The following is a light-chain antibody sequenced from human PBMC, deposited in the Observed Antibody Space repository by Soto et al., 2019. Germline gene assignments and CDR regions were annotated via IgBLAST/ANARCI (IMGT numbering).Light chain of an antibody. Sequence: EIVLTQSPATLSLSPGEGASLSCRASQSVSSNLAWYQQKPGQAPRLLIYGASTRATGIPARFSGSGSGTEFTLTISSLQSEDYAVYYCHQYNNWPPWTFGQGTKVDIK. CDR1: QSVSSN. V-gene: IGKV3-15*01. CDR3: HQYNNWPPWT. J-gene: IGKJ1*01. CDR2: GAS.